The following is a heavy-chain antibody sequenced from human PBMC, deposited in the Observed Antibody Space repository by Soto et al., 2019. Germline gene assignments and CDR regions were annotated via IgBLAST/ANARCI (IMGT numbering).Heavy chain of an antibody. J-gene: IGHJ6*02. CDR3: ARDNPRSSGWDV. Sequence: EVQLVESGGGLVQPGGSLRLSCAASAFTLSSYNMNWVRQAPGKGLEWVSYINSGSTTIYYADSVKGRFTISRDNAKNSLYLQMNSLRDEDTAVYYCARDNPRSSGWDVWGQGTTVTVSS. CDR2: INSGSTTI. CDR1: AFTLSSYN. V-gene: IGHV3-48*02.